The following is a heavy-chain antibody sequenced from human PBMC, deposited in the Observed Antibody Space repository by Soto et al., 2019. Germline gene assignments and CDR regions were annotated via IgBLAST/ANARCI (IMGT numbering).Heavy chain of an antibody. Sequence: EVQLVESGGGLVQPGGSLRLSCAASGLTVSNNYMSWVRQAPGKGLEWVSVIYSGDKTYYADSVKGRFTISRDNSKNTVYLQVNSLRAEDTAVYYCARDRYYATLTGIRPLDYWGQGTLVTVSS. CDR1: GLTVSNNY. CDR2: IYSGDKT. CDR3: ARDRYYATLTGIRPLDY. V-gene: IGHV3-66*01. D-gene: IGHD3-9*01. J-gene: IGHJ4*02.